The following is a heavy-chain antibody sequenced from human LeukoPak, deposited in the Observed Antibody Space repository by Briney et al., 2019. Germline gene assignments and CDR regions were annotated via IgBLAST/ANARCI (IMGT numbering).Heavy chain of an antibody. Sequence: PGGSLRLSCAASGFTFSNSWMHWVRQTPGKGLVWVSRINTVGSSTSYADSVKGRFTISRDNSKNTLYLQMNSLRAEDTAVYYCAKDYDSSGFDYWGQGTLVTVSS. CDR1: GFTFSNSW. J-gene: IGHJ4*02. V-gene: IGHV3-74*01. D-gene: IGHD3-22*01. CDR2: INTVGSST. CDR3: AKDYDSSGFDY.